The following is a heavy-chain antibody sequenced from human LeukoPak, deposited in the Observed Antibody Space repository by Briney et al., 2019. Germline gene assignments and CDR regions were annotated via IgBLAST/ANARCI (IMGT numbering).Heavy chain of an antibody. V-gene: IGHV3-23*01. D-gene: IGHD5/OR15-5a*01. J-gene: IGHJ4*02. Sequence: GGSLRLSCEASGFTFTTYAMTWVRQAPGKGLEWVATISDDGRDIYYADSVKGQFTISRDSSKNTLYLQMNSLRAEDTAIYYCAKSMSTFYRGYFDYWGQGTLVTVSS. CDR2: ISDDGRDI. CDR1: GFTFTTYA. CDR3: AKSMSTFYRGYFDY.